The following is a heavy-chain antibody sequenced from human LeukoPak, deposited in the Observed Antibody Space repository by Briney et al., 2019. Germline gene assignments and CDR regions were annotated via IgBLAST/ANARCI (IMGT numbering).Heavy chain of an antibody. Sequence: PGGSLRLSCAASGFTFSSYWMHWVRQAPGKGLVWVSRIKSDGSSTTYADSVKGRFTISRDNAKNTLYLQMNSLRAEDTAVYYCARAGIVGRDGYNLIDRGEYYFDYWGQGTLVTVSS. D-gene: IGHD5-24*01. CDR3: ARAGIVGRDGYNLIDRGEYYFDY. J-gene: IGHJ4*02. CDR2: IKSDGSST. V-gene: IGHV3-74*01. CDR1: GFTFSSYW.